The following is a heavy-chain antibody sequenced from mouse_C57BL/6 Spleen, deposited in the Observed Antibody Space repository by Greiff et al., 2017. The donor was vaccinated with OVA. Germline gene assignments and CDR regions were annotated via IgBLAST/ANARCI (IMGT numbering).Heavy chain of an antibody. Sequence: QVQLQQSGAELVKPGASVKISCKASGYAFSSYWMNWVKQRPGKGLEWIGQIYPGDGDTNYNGKFKGKATLTADKSSSTAYMQLSSLTSEDSAVYFCARSGDYDHVLLDYWGQGTTLTVSS. D-gene: IGHD2-4*01. CDR2: IYPGDGDT. CDR3: ARSGDYDHVLLDY. V-gene: IGHV1-80*01. J-gene: IGHJ2*01. CDR1: GYAFSSYW.